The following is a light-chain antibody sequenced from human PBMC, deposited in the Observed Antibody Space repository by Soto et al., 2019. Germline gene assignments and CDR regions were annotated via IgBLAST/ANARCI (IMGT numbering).Light chain of an antibody. J-gene: IGKJ2*01. CDR3: QQYNSYSPYT. V-gene: IGKV1-5*01. CDR2: DAS. CDR1: QIISSW. Sequence: DIQMTQSPSTLSASVGDRVTITCRASQIISSWLAWYQQKPGKAPKLLIYDASSLESGVPSRFSCSGSGTEFTLSISSLQADDFAPYYCQQYNSYSPYTFGQGTKL.